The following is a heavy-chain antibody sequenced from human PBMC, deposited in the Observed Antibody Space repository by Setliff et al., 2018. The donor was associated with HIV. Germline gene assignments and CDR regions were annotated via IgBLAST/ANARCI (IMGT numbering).Heavy chain of an antibody. D-gene: IGHD3-10*01. Sequence: ASVKVSCKASGYTFTSYYMHWVRQAPGQGLEWMGIINPSGSRTTYTKKFQGRVTMTRDTSISTAYMELSSLRSEDTAVYYCAREYRDDAFDISGQGTMVTVSS. CDR1: GYTFTSYY. V-gene: IGHV1-46*01. CDR2: INPSGSRT. J-gene: IGHJ3*02. CDR3: AREYRDDAFDI.